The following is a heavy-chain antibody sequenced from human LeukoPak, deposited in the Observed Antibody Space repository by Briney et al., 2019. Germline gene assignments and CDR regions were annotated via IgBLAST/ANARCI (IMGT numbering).Heavy chain of an antibody. CDR3: ARVNYYGSGSYYTNRDSFDY. CDR1: GGSFSGYY. J-gene: IGHJ4*02. D-gene: IGHD3-10*01. CDR2: INHSGST. Sequence: SETLSLTCAVYGGSFSGYYWSWIRQPPGKGLEWIGEINHSGSTNYNPSLKSRVTISVDTSKNQFSLKLSSVTAADTAVYYCARVNYYGSGSYYTNRDSFDYWGQGTLVTASS. V-gene: IGHV4-34*01.